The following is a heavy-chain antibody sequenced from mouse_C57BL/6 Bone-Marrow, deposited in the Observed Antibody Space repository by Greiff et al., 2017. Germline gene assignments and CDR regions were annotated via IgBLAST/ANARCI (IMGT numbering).Heavy chain of an antibody. D-gene: IGHD1-1*01. CDR2: IWRGGST. J-gene: IGHJ1*03. Sequence: QVQLQQSGPGLVQPSQSLSITCTASGFSLTSYGVHWVRQSPGKGLEWLGVIWRGGSTDYNAAFMSRLSITKDNSKIQVFFKMNSLQADDTAIYYCAETTLSGSSALYFDVWGTGTTVTVSS. V-gene: IGHV2-5*01. CDR3: AETTLSGSSALYFDV. CDR1: GFSLTSYG.